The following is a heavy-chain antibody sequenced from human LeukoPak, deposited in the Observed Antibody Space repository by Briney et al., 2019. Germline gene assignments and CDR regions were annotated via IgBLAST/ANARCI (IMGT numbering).Heavy chain of an antibody. J-gene: IGHJ5*02. CDR3: ARVRDYSNSPFNWFDT. CDR2: INPSSGGI. D-gene: IGHD6-6*01. CDR1: GYTFTGNN. V-gene: IGHV1-2*02. Sequence: ASLRLSCTASGYTFTGNNMNWVRQAPGQGLEWMASINPSSGGIDYAQTFQGRFTMTRDTAITTVYMDLTRLRSDDTAVYYCARVRDYSNSPFNWFDTWGQGTLVTVSS.